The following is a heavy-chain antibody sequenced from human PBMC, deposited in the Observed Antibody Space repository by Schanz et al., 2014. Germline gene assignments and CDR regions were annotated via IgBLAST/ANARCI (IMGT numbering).Heavy chain of an antibody. CDR3: AKGRFGELSAFDI. V-gene: IGHV3-23*04. J-gene: IGHJ3*02. Sequence: EVQLVESGGGLVQPGKSLRLSCAASGFTFSSYAMSWVRQAPGRGLEWVSAISGSGGSTYYADSVKGRFTISRDNSKNTLYLQMNSLRAEDTAVYYCAKGRFGELSAFDIWGQGTMVTVSS. D-gene: IGHD3-10*01. CDR1: GFTFSSYA. CDR2: ISGSGGST.